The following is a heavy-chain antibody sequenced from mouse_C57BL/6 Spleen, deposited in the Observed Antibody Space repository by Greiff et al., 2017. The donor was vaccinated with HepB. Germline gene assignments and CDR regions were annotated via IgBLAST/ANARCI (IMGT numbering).Heavy chain of an antibody. J-gene: IGHJ2*01. D-gene: IGHD1-1*01. V-gene: IGHV14-1*01. CDR1: GFNIKDYY. Sequence: EVKLQQSGAELVRPGASVKLSCTASGFNIKDYYMHWVNQRPEQGLEWIGRIDPEDGDTEYAPKFQGKATMTADTSSNTAYLQLSSLTSEDTAVYYCTTLIYYYGRRYFDYWGQGTTLTVSS. CDR2: IDPEDGDT. CDR3: TTLIYYYGRRYFDY.